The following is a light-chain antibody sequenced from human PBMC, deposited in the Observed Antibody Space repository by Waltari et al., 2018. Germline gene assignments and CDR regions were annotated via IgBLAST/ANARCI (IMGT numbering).Light chain of an antibody. V-gene: IGKV4-1*01. CDR2: WGS. Sequence: DIVMTQSPDSLAVSLGERATINCKASQNVSYSSDRRRCIAWCQQKSGQSPKLLIYWGSVRESGVPDRFSGSGSGADFSLTISGLQAEDVAVYYCQQFYTIPPTFGPGTRVDLK. CDR3: QQFYTIPPT. J-gene: IGKJ1*01. CDR1: QNVSYSSDRRRC.